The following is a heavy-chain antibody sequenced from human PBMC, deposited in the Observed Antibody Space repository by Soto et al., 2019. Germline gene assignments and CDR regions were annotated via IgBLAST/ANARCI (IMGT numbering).Heavy chain of an antibody. CDR1: GFTFSSYS. J-gene: IGHJ4*02. D-gene: IGHD4-17*01. V-gene: IGHV3-48*01. CDR2: LSSSSSTI. CDR3: ARDLNYGLFDY. Sequence: EVQLVESGGRLVQPGGSLSLSCAASGFTFSSYSMNWVRQAPGKGLEWVSYLSSSSSTIYYADSVKGRFTISRDNAKNSLYLQMNSLRAEDTAVYYCARDLNYGLFDYWGQGSLVPVSS.